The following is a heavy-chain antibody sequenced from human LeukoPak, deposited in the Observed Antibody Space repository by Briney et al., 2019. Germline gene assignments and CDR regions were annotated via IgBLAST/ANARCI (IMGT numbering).Heavy chain of an antibody. CDR3: ARGRAVTGSTVIDY. CDR1: GFTFSSYA. CDR2: ISSDGGNR. D-gene: IGHD6-19*01. V-gene: IGHV3-30-3*01. J-gene: IGHJ4*02. Sequence: GGSLRLSCAASGFTFSSYAMHWVRRAPGKALEWVATISSDGGNRYCSDSVKGRFTISRDNSKNTLYLQMNSLRPEDTAVFHCARGRAVTGSTVIDYWGQGTLVTVSS.